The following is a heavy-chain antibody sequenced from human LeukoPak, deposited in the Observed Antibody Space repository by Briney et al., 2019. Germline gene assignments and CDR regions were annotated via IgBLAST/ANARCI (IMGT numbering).Heavy chain of an antibody. CDR1: GFSVTRHY. Sequence: GGSLRLSCEVSGFSVTRHYLSWVRQAPGKGLAWVSVIYSGGSTYYADSVKGRFTISRDNSKNTLYLQMNSLRAEDTAIYYCAREQRWFGAPLDYWGQGTLVTVSS. CDR3: AREQRWFGAPLDY. J-gene: IGHJ4*02. CDR2: IYSGGST. V-gene: IGHV3-66*01. D-gene: IGHD3-10*01.